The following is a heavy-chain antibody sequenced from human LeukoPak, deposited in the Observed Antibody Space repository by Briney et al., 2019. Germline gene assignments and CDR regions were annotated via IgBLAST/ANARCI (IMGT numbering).Heavy chain of an antibody. J-gene: IGHJ4*02. CDR1: GYTFTSYG. CDR3: ARALLAATYGSGSYYADY. CDR2: ISVYNGNT. Sequence: ASVKVSCKASGYTFTSYGISWVRQAPGQGLEWMGWISVYNGNTNYAQKLQGRVTMTTDTSTSTAYMELRSLRSDDTAVYYCARALLAATYGSGSYYADYWGQGTLVTVSS. D-gene: IGHD3-10*01. V-gene: IGHV1-18*01.